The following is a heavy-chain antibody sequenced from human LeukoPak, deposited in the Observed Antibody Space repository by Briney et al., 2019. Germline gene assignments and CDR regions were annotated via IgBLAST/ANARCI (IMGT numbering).Heavy chain of an antibody. V-gene: IGHV4-61*02. D-gene: IGHD3-3*01. CDR3: ARNQGTYDFWSGYYMDV. J-gene: IGHJ6*03. CDR2: IYTSGST. Sequence: MSSETLSLTCTVSGGSISSGSYYWSWIRQPAGKGLEWIGRIYTSGSTNYNPSLKSRVTISVDTSKNQFSLKLSSVAAADTAVYYCARNQGTYDFWSGYYMDVWGKGTTVTVSS. CDR1: GGSISSGSYY.